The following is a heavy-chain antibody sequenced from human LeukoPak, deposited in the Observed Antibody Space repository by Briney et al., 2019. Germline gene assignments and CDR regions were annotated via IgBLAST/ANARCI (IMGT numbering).Heavy chain of an antibody. V-gene: IGHV4-39*07. Sequence: SETLSLTCTVSGGSISSSSYYWGWIRQPPGKGLEWIGSIYYSGSTYYNPSLKSRVTISVDTSKNQFSLKLSSVTAADTAVYYCARDGSSTGYSSGWFNPFDYWGQGTLVTVSS. CDR1: GGSISSSSYY. CDR3: ARDGSSTGYSSGWFNPFDY. D-gene: IGHD6-19*01. J-gene: IGHJ4*02. CDR2: IYYSGST.